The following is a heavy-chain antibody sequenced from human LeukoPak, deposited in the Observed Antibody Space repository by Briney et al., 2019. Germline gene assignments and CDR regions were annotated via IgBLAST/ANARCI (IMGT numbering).Heavy chain of an antibody. CDR1: GGSISSGGSS. V-gene: IGHV4-30-2*01. D-gene: IGHD6-6*01. Sequence: SETLSLTCAVSGGSISSGGSSWGWLRQPPGRGLEFIGYIYHSGTTYYDPSLKSRLTISVDRSENQLSMKLTSVTAADTGVYYCAKMSSSSNWFDPWGQGILVTVSS. CDR2: IYHSGTT. J-gene: IGHJ5*02. CDR3: AKMSSSSNWFDP.